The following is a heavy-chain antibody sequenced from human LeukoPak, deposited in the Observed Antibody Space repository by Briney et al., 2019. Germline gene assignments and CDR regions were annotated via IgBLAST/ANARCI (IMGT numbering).Heavy chain of an antibody. V-gene: IGHV3-33*01. CDR1: GFTFSSYG. J-gene: IGHJ4*02. CDR3: ARDPGDTGVDY. CDR2: IWYDGSNK. D-gene: IGHD5-18*01. Sequence: GRSLRLSCAASGFTFSSYGMHWVRQAPGKGLEWVAVIWYDGSNKYYADSVKSRFTISRDNSKNTLYLQMNSLRAEDTAVYYCARDPGDTGVDYWGQGTLVTVSS.